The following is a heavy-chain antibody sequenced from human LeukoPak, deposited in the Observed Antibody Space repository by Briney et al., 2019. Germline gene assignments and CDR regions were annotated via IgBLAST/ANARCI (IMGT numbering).Heavy chain of an antibody. Sequence: SVKVSCKASGGSFSSFAVNWVRQAPGQGLEWVGRVVPILNTANYAQKFQDRVTITADKSTNTAYMELRSLKSEDTAVYYCARGPSSDASDYWGQGAMITVSS. J-gene: IGHJ3*01. V-gene: IGHV1-69*04. CDR3: ARGPSSDASDY. D-gene: IGHD1-26*01. CDR1: GGSFSSFA. CDR2: VVPILNTA.